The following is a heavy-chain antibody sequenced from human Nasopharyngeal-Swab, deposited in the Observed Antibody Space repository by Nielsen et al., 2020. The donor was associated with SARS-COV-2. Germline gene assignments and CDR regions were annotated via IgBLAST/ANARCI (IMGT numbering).Heavy chain of an antibody. V-gene: IGHV1-18*01. CDR3: AREVFEVPAATYYYYYYYKDV. CDR2: FIAYNGNT. D-gene: IGHD2-2*01. Sequence: VRKAPGQGLEWMGWFIAYNGNTNYAQKLQGTVTMTTDTSTSTAYMELRSLRSDDTVVYDCAREVFEVPAATYYYYYYYKDVWGKGTTVTVSS. J-gene: IGHJ6*03.